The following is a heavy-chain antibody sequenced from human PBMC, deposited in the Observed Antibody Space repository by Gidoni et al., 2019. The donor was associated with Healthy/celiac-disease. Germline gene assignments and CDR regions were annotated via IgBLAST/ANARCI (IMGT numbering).Heavy chain of an antibody. CDR2: INSDVSST. CDR3: ASIAVAGQDFYYYGMDV. V-gene: IGHV3-74*01. Sequence: EVQLVESGGGLVQPGGSLRLSCAASGFTVSSSCMPCVCQAPGKGLVLVSRINSDVSSTSYSDSVKVRFTISRDNAKHTLSLQMNSLRAEDTAVYYCASIAVAGQDFYYYGMDVWGQGTTVTVSS. J-gene: IGHJ6*02. CDR1: GFTVSSSC. D-gene: IGHD6-19*01.